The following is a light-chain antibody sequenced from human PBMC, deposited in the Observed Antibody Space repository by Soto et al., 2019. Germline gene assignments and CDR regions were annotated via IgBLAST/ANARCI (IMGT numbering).Light chain of an antibody. V-gene: IGLV4-69*01. CDR2: VNSDGSH. Sequence: QSVLTQSPSASASLGASVKLTCTLSSGHSSNAIAWHQQQPEKGPRFSMKVNSDGSHSKGDGIPDRFSGSSSGAERYLTISSLQSEDEADYDCQTWGTGVVFGGGTKLTVL. CDR1: SGHSSNA. J-gene: IGLJ2*01. CDR3: QTWGTGVV.